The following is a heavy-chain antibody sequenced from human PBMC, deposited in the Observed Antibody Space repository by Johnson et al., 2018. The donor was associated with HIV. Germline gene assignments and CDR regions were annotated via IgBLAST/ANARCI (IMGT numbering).Heavy chain of an antibody. CDR1: GFTFSSYA. J-gene: IGHJ3*02. D-gene: IGHD6-6*01. CDR3: ATLEYSSSPGGYGAFDI. CDR2: ISYDGSNE. V-gene: IGHV3-30*04. Sequence: QVQLVESGGGVVQPGRSLRLSCAASGFTFSSYAMHWVRQAPGKGLEWVAVISYDGSNEYYADSVKGRFTISRDNSKNSLYLQMNSLRTEDTAVYYCATLEYSSSPGGYGAFDIWGQGTIVTVSS.